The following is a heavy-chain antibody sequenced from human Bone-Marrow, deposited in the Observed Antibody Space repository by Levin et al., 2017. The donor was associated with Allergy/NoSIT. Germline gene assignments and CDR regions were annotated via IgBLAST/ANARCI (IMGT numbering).Heavy chain of an antibody. V-gene: IGHV5-51*01. CDR3: ARERADSYGYYPGDY. Sequence: KVSCKGSGYSFTSYWIGWVRQMPGKGLEWMGIIYPGDSDTRYSPSFQGQVTISADKSISTAYLQWSSLKASDTAMYYCARERADSYGYYPGDYWGQGTLVTVSS. CDR2: IYPGDSDT. J-gene: IGHJ4*02. CDR1: GYSFTSYW. D-gene: IGHD5-18*01.